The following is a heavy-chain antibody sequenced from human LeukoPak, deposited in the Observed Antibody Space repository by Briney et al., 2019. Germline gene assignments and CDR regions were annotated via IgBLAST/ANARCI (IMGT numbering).Heavy chain of an antibody. V-gene: IGHV3-23*01. CDR3: AKDPETYSSRWFDS. J-gene: IGHJ5*01. Sequence: PGGSLRLSCAASGFIFSNYAMSWVRQAPGRGREWVSSLSDNGGSPYYADSVKGRFTISRDNSKNALHLHLNSLRVEDTAVYYCAKDPETYSSRWFDSWGQGTLVTVSS. CDR1: GFIFSNYA. D-gene: IGHD2-21*01. CDR2: LSDNGGSP.